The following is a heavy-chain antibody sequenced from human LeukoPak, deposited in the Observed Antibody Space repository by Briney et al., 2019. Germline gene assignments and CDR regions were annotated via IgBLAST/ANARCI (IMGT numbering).Heavy chain of an antibody. V-gene: IGHV1-2*02. CDR3: ASDTAMVTEKTPDNFDY. CDR1: GYTFTGFY. Sequence: VASVRVSCKASGYTFTGFYMHWLRQAPGHGLEWMGWINPYSGGTIYAQKFQGRVTMTRDTSFSTAYMDLSSLRSDDTAVYYCASDTAMVTEKTPDNFDYWGEGTMVTVSS. CDR2: INPYSGGT. D-gene: IGHD5-18*01. J-gene: IGHJ4*02.